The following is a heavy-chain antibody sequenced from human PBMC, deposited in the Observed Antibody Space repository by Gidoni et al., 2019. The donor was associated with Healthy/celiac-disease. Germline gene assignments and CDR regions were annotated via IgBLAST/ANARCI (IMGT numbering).Heavy chain of an antibody. Sequence: QVQLQQWGAGLLKPSETLSLTCAVYGGSFSGYYWSWLRQPPGKGLEWIGEINHSGSTNYNPSLKSRVTISVDTSKNQFSLKLSSVTAADTAVYYCARGVRGYCSSTSCYTLYYYYYYGMDVWGQGTTVTVSS. CDR2: INHSGST. V-gene: IGHV4-34*01. CDR3: ARGVRGYCSSTSCYTLYYYYYYGMDV. D-gene: IGHD2-2*02. CDR1: GGSFSGYY. J-gene: IGHJ6*02.